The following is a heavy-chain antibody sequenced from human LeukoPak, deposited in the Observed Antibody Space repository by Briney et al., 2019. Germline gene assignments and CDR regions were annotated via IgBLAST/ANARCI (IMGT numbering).Heavy chain of an antibody. V-gene: IGHV1-18*01. J-gene: IGHJ3*02. CDR1: GYTFTSYG. CDR3: ARGSVYYDIWSGYDAFDI. D-gene: IGHD3-3*01. Sequence: ASVKVSCKASGYTFTSYGISWVRQAPGQGLEWMGWISAYNGNTNYAQKLQGRVTMTTDTSTSTAYMELRSLRSDDTAVYYCARGSVYYDIWSGYDAFDIWGQGTMVTVSS. CDR2: ISAYNGNT.